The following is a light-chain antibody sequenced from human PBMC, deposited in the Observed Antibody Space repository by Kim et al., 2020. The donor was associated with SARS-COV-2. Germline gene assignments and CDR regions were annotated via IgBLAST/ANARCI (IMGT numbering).Light chain of an antibody. J-gene: IGKJ4*01. CDR2: GAS. Sequence: EIAMTQSPAPLSVSPGERATLSCRASQNVNSNLVWYQQQPGQAPRLLIYGASARATGIPDRFSGSGSGTEFTLTIRSLQPEDFAIYYCQQYNNWPRTFGGGTKVDIK. CDR1: QNVNSN. CDR3: QQYNNWPRT. V-gene: IGKV3-15*01.